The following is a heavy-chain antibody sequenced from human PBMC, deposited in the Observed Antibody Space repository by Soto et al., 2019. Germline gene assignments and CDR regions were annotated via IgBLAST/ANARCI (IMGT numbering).Heavy chain of an antibody. J-gene: IGHJ4*02. CDR2: IIPIFGTA. CDR1: GGTFSSYA. D-gene: IGHD3-22*01. V-gene: IGHV1-69*12. Sequence: QVQLVQSGAEVKKPGSSVKVSCKASGGTFSSYAISWVRQAPGQGLEWMGGIIPIFGTANYAQKFQGRVTITADESTSTAYMELSSLRSEDTAVYYCARDPLRNPTDDSSGYYFDYWGQGTLVTVSS. CDR3: ARDPLRNPTDDSSGYYFDY.